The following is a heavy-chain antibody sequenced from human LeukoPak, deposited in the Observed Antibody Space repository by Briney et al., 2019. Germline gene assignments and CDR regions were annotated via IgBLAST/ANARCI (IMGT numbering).Heavy chain of an antibody. CDR2: ISYDGSNK. CDR1: GFTVSSNY. J-gene: IGHJ4*02. CDR3: ARWIYDSSGYYYTFDY. Sequence: GGSLRLSCAASGFTVSSNYMSWVRQAPGKGLEWVAVISYDGSNKYYADSVKGRFTISRDNSKNTLYLQMNSLRAEDTAVYYCARWIYDSSGYYYTFDYWGQGTLVAVSS. V-gene: IGHV3-30-3*01. D-gene: IGHD3-22*01.